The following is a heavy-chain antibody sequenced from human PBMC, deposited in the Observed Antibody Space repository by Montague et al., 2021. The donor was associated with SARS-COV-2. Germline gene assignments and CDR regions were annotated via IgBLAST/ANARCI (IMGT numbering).Heavy chain of an antibody. Sequence: TLSLTCTVSGGSTSSGSYYWSWIRQPAGKGLEWIGRISISGSSNYNPSLESRVTMSVGTSKNQFSLKVNSVTAADTAMYYCARGVVAAPPVVDYWGRGTLVTVSS. CDR1: GGSTSSGSYY. V-gene: IGHV4-61*02. CDR2: ISISGSS. CDR3: ARGVVAAPPVVDY. D-gene: IGHD2-15*01. J-gene: IGHJ4*02.